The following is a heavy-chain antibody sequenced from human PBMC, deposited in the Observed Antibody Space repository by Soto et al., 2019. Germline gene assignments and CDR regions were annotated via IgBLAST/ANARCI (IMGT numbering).Heavy chain of an antibody. CDR2: VSSDGTSK. J-gene: IGHJ4*02. D-gene: IGHD7-27*01. CDR3: VRPQTGGAGTNFANYLDS. CDR1: GFGFNTFA. Sequence: LVESGGGVVQPGTSLRLSCAASGFGFNTFAMHWVRQAPGKGLEWVAVVSSDGTSKYTADSVKGRFTISRDNSKNTLYLQMTNLRPDDTAAYYCVRPQTGGAGTNFANYLDSWGQGTLVSVSS. V-gene: IGHV3-30*04.